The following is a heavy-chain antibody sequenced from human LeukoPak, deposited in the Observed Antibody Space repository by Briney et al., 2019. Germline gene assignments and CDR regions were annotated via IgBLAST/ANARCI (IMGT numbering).Heavy chain of an antibody. V-gene: IGHV4-59*08. CDR1: GRSLSSYY. Sequence: SETLSLTCSVSGRSLSSYYWSWVRQSPGKGLEWIGYVYYSGTTSYNPSLQPRVTISGDTSKNQFSLNVRCVTAADPAVYYCVKRGVTMGFDYWGQGTLVTVSS. CDR2: VYYSGTT. CDR3: VKRGVTMGFDY. J-gene: IGHJ4*02. D-gene: IGHD3-3*01.